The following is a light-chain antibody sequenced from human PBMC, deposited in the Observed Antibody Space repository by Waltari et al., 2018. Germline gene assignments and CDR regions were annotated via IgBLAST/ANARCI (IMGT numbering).Light chain of an antibody. Sequence: EIQITQSPSSLSASLGAIVTITGQASQDISTSLNWYQQKPGKAPKLLIYDVSNLEKGVPSRFSGRGAETDFSVTISRRQSEDIATYYCQQYEDVPYTFGQGNKL. V-gene: IGKV1-33*01. CDR3: QQYEDVPYT. CDR1: QDISTS. CDR2: DVS. J-gene: IGKJ2*01.